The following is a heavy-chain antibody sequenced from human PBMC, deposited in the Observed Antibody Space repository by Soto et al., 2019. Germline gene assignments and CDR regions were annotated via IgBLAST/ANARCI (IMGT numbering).Heavy chain of an antibody. J-gene: IGHJ2*01. CDR2: IIPILGIA. CDR1: GGTFSSYT. D-gene: IGHD5-18*01. CDR3: ARAVVVKGFSYHRDLHSFPARRSSDL. Sequence: SVKVSCKASGGTFSSYTISWVRQAPGQGLEWMGRIIPILGIANYAQKFQGRVTITADKSTSTAYMELSSLRSEDTAVYYCARAVVVKGFSYHRDLHSFPARRSSDL. V-gene: IGHV1-69*02.